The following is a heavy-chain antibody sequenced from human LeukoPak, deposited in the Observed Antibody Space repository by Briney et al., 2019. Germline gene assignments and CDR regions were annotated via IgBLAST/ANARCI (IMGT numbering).Heavy chain of an antibody. Sequence: ASVKVSCKASGYTFTGYYMHWVRQAPGQGLEWMGWINPNSGGTNYAQKFQGRVTMTRDTSISTAYMELSRLRSDDTAVYYCARDFCSGGSCYTRFDYWGQGTLVTVSS. CDR2: INPNSGGT. CDR3: ARDFCSGGSCYTRFDY. J-gene: IGHJ4*02. D-gene: IGHD2-15*01. V-gene: IGHV1-2*02. CDR1: GYTFTGYY.